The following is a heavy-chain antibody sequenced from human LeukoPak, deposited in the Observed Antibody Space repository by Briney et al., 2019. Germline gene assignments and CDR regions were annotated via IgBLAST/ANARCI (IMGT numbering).Heavy chain of an antibody. Sequence: GGSLRLSCAASGFTFSSYVMSWIRQAPGKGLEWLSAISGSGSSTYYAVSVRGRFTVSRDNSKNTLYLQMYSLRAEDTAVYYCAKRGAAADDYWGQGTLVTVSS. J-gene: IGHJ4*02. D-gene: IGHD6-13*01. V-gene: IGHV3-23*01. CDR2: ISGSGSST. CDR3: AKRGAAADDY. CDR1: GFTFSSYV.